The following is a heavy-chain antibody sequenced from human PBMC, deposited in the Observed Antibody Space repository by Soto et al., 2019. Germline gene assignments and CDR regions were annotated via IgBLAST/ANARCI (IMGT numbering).Heavy chain of an antibody. D-gene: IGHD5-18*01. CDR3: ARGGIQLSYAFDY. J-gene: IGHJ4*02. CDR1: GTSVSNYY. V-gene: IGHV4-4*07. Sequence: SETLSLSCSVSGTSVSNYYWSWIRQPAGKGLEHIGRIYTSGSTSYNPSLKSRVTMSMDTSQTQIYLNLTSVTAADTAVYYCARGGIQLSYAFDYWGQGILVTVSS. CDR2: IYTSGST.